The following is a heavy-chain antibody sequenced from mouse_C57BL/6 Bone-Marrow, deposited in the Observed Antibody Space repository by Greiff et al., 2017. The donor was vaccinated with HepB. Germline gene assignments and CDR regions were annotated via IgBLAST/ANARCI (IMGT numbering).Heavy chain of an antibody. D-gene: IGHD2-2*01. CDR3: ARGYGYDEGYYFDY. CDR2: IDPSDSYT. J-gene: IGHJ2*01. Sequence: QVQLQQPGAELVKPGASVKLSCKASGYTFTSYWMQWVKQRPGPGLEWIGEIDPSDSYTNYNQKFKGKATLTVDTSSSTAYMQLSSLTSEDSAVYYCARGYGYDEGYYFDYWGQGTTLTVSS. CDR1: GYTFTSYW. V-gene: IGHV1-50*01.